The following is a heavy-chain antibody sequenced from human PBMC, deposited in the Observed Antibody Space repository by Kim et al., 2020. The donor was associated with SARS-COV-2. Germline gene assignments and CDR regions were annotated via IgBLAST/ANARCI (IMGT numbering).Heavy chain of an antibody. Sequence: GGSLRLSCAASGFTFSSYAMNWVRQAPGKGLEWVAVISYGGSNKYYADSVKGRFTISRDNSKNTLYLQMNSLRAEDTAVYYCARTLTVSLYYGRYVWGRGTGVTVSS. V-gene: IGHV3-30-3*01. CDR1: GFTFSSYA. D-gene: IGHD4-17*01. CDR2: ISYGGSNK. CDR3: ARTLTVSLYYGRYV. J-gene: IGHJ6*02.